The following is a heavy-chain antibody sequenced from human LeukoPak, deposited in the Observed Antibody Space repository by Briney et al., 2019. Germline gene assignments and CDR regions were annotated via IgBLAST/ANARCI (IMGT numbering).Heavy chain of an antibody. D-gene: IGHD3-22*01. Sequence: GGSLRLSCAASGFTFSSYGMTWVRQAQGKGLEWLARISGSGAATDYADSVKGRFTISRDNSKNTLYLQMNSLRAEDTAVYYCAKDLDYDPPDWGQGTLVTVSS. CDR1: GFTFSSYG. CDR3: AKDLDYDPPD. V-gene: IGHV3-23*01. J-gene: IGHJ4*02. CDR2: ISGSGAAT.